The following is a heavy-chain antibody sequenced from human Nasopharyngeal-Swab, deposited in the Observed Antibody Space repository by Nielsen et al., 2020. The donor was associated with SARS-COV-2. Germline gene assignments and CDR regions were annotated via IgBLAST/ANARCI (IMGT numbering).Heavy chain of an antibody. CDR1: GFTFGDYA. CDR3: TRGYDTFDY. Sequence: SLKISCTASGFTFGDYAMSWVRQAPGKGLEWVGFIRSKAYGGTTEYAASVKGRFTISRDDSKSIAYLQMNSLKTEDTAVYYCTRGYDTFDYWGQGTLVTVSS. CDR2: IRSKAYGGTT. D-gene: IGHD3-22*01. J-gene: IGHJ4*02. V-gene: IGHV3-49*04.